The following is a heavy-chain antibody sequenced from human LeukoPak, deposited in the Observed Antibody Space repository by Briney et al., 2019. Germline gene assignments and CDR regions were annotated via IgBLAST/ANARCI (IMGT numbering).Heavy chain of an antibody. CDR1: GFTLTNYL. V-gene: IGHV3-7*01. Sequence: PGGSLRLSCATSGFTLTNYLMSWVRQAPGKGLEGVANIKEDGSTKWYVDSVRGRFTISRDNAKNSLYLQMDGLRAEDTAVYYCARDRESNWYPYLDAWGQGTLVTVSP. CDR3: ARDRESNWYPYLDA. D-gene: IGHD6-13*01. CDR2: IKEDGSTK. J-gene: IGHJ4*02.